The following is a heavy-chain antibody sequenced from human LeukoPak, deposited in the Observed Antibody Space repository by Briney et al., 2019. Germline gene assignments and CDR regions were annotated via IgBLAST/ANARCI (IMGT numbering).Heavy chain of an antibody. D-gene: IGHD3-22*01. V-gene: IGHV3-9*01. J-gene: IGHJ3*02. Sequence: PGGSLRLSCAASGFTFDDYAMHWVRQAPGKGLELVSGISWNSGSIGYADSVKGRFTISRDNAKNSLYLQMNSLRAEDTALYYCASPGPGLTSSGQNGGAFDIWGQGTMVTVSS. CDR2: ISWNSGSI. CDR3: ASPGPGLTSSGQNGGAFDI. CDR1: GFTFDDYA.